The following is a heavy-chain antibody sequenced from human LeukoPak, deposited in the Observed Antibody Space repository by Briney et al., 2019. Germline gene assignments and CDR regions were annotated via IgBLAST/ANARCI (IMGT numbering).Heavy chain of an antibody. V-gene: IGHV3-21*01. Sequence: PGGSLRLSCAASGFTFSSYGMNWVRQAPGKGLEWFSCISSSSTYIYYADSVKGRFTISRDNTRNSLYLQMNSLRAEDTAVYYCARREDCSGGSCYSNYWGQGTLVTVSS. J-gene: IGHJ4*02. D-gene: IGHD2-15*01. CDR2: ISSSSTYI. CDR3: ARREDCSGGSCYSNY. CDR1: GFTFSSYG.